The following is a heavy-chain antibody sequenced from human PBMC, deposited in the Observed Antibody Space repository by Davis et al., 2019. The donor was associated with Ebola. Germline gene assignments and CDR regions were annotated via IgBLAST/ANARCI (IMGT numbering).Heavy chain of an antibody. V-gene: IGHV3-30-3*01. CDR2: ISYDGSNK. Sequence: GESLKISCAASGFTFSSYAMHWVRQAPGKGLEWVAVISYDGSNKYYADSVKGRFTISRDNSKNTLYLQMNSLRAEDTAAYYCARGYSSGWYYFDYWGQGTLVTVSS. CDR3: ARGYSSGWYYFDY. D-gene: IGHD6-19*01. J-gene: IGHJ4*02. CDR1: GFTFSSYA.